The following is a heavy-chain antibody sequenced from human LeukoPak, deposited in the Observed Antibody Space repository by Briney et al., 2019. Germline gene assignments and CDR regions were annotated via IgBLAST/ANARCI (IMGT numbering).Heavy chain of an antibody. Sequence: SETLSLTCTVSGGSISSYHWSWIRQPPGKGLEWIGYIYYSGSTNYNPSLKSRVTISVDTSKNQFSLKLSSVTAADTAVYYCARARGTETMVRGVINEFDYWGQGTLVTVSS. CDR2: IYYSGST. CDR1: GGSISSYH. V-gene: IGHV4-59*01. CDR3: ARARGTETMVRGVINEFDY. D-gene: IGHD3-10*01. J-gene: IGHJ4*02.